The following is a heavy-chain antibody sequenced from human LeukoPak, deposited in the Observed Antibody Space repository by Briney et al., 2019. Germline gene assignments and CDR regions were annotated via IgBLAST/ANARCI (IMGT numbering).Heavy chain of an antibody. Sequence: GASVKVSCKASGYTFNSYDISWVRQAPGQGLEWMAWISTYNGNTNYALKVQGRATMTTDTSTSTAYMEPRSLRSDDTAVYYCARVLRYDFWSAYYFDYWGQGTLVTVSS. J-gene: IGHJ4*02. D-gene: IGHD3-3*01. CDR2: ISTYNGNT. V-gene: IGHV1-18*01. CDR1: GYTFNSYD. CDR3: ARVLRYDFWSAYYFDY.